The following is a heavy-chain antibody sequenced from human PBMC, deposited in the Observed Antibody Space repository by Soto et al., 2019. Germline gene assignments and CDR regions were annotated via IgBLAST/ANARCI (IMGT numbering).Heavy chain of an antibody. J-gene: IGHJ6*02. Sequence: PGGSLRLSCAASGFTFSDSWMDWVRQAPGKGPEWVANIKQDGSEKNYVDSVKGRFTISRDNAKNSLYPQMNSLRAEDTAVYYCASLGRHGWGQGXTVTVYS. CDR2: IKQDGSEK. V-gene: IGHV3-7*01. CDR1: GFTFSDSW. CDR3: ASLGRHG. D-gene: IGHD3-16*01.